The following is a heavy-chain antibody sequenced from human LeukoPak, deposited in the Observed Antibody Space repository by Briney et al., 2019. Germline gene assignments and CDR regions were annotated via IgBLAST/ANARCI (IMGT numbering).Heavy chain of an antibody. CDR3: SSRSVFSPTAIEAWFDL. V-gene: IGHV4-39*06. J-gene: IGHJ5*02. CDR2: VYHNAAT. CDR1: GASVSSSTNV. D-gene: IGHD2-21*02. Sequence: SETLSLTCAVSGASVSSSTNVWGWIRQAPGEGPEWRGSVYHNAATYYNPSLKSRVTIPLDTSKIQFPLTVASVPGADRALYFVSSRSVFSPTAIEAWFDLWGQGT.